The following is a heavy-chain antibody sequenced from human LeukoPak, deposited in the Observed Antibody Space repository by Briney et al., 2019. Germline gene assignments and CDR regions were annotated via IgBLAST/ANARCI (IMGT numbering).Heavy chain of an antibody. Sequence: SETLSLTCTVSGGSISSGGYYWSWIRQHPGKGLEWIGYIYYSGSTYYNPSLKSRVTISVDTSKNQFSLKLSSVTAADTAVYYCARDLRSYDSSGYYKGYFDYWGQGTLVTVSS. J-gene: IGHJ4*02. CDR2: IYYSGST. CDR3: ARDLRSYDSSGYYKGYFDY. V-gene: IGHV4-31*03. D-gene: IGHD3-22*01. CDR1: GGSISSGGYY.